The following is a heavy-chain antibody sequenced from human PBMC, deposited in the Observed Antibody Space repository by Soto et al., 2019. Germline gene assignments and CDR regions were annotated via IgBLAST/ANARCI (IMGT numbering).Heavy chain of an antibody. D-gene: IGHD6-13*01. Sequence: ASVKVSCKASGGTFSSYTISWVRQAPGQGLEWMGRIIPILGIANYAQKFQGRVTITADKSTSTAYMELSSLRSEDTAVYYCARAPPNSSSWYEADWYFDLWGRGTLVTVSS. CDR2: IIPILGIA. CDR1: GGTFSSYT. V-gene: IGHV1-69*02. J-gene: IGHJ2*01. CDR3: ARAPPNSSSWYEADWYFDL.